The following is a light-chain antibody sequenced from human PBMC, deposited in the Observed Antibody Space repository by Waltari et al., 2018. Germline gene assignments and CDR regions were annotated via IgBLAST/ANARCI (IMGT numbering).Light chain of an antibody. Sequence: DIQMTQSPSSLSASVVDRVTITCRASQSIRSYLNWYQQKPGKTPNLLIYAASSLQSGVPSRFSGSGSETDFTLTISSLQPEDFATYYCQQSYSTITFGGGTKVEIK. CDR3: QQSYSTIT. V-gene: IGKV1-39*01. J-gene: IGKJ4*01. CDR2: AAS. CDR1: QSIRSY.